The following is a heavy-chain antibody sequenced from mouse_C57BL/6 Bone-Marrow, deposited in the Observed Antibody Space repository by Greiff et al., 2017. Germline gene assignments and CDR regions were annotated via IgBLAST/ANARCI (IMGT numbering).Heavy chain of an antibody. Sequence: VQLQQSGTVLARPGASVKMSCKTSGYTFTSYWMHWVKQRPGQGLEWIGAIYPGNSDTSYNQKFKGKAKLTAVTSASTAYMELSSLTNEDSAVYYCTRCYYGSSWYFDVWGTGTTVTVSS. J-gene: IGHJ1*03. CDR3: TRCYYGSSWYFDV. CDR2: IYPGNSDT. D-gene: IGHD1-1*01. V-gene: IGHV1-5*01. CDR1: GYTFTSYW.